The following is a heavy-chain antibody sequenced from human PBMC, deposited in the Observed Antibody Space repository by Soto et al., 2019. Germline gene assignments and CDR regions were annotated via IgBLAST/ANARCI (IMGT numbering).Heavy chain of an antibody. CDR1: GFTFSDYY. J-gene: IGHJ4*02. CDR3: ARKRYGDSAFDY. Sequence: PGGSLRLSCAACGFTFSDYYMTWIRQAPGKGREWVSFISSSGSSISYADSVKGRFTISRDNARKSLFLLLSSLRVEDTAIYYCARKRYGDSAFDYWGQGDLVTDSS. D-gene: IGHD4-17*01. CDR2: ISSSGSSI. V-gene: IGHV3-11*01.